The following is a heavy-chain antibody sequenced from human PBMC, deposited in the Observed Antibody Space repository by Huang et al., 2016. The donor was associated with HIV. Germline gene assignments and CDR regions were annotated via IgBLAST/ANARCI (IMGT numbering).Heavy chain of an antibody. D-gene: IGHD1-7*01. J-gene: IGHJ6*02. V-gene: IGHV3-7*01. Sequence: VESGGRLVQPGGSIRLSCVGSTFTFGAYWMSWVRQLPGKGLEWVANSKQDESEKYYVESVKGRFNISRDNAKKVLFLEMNNVRVEDTATYYCATKTAAMDIWGQGTTVTVS. CDR1: TFTFGAYW. CDR3: ATKTAAMDI. CDR2: SKQDESEK.